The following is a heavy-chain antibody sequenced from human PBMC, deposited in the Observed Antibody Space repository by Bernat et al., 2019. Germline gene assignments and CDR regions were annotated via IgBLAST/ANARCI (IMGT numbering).Heavy chain of an antibody. CDR1: GIIVSSNY. CDR3: AREWEILAFDY. CDR2: IYSGGRT. Sequence: EVQLVETGGDLIQPGGSLRLSCAASGIIVSSNYMSWIRQAPGKGLEWVSVIYSGGRTYYADSVKGRFTISRDNAKNSLYLQMNSLRAENTAVYYCAREWEILAFDYWGQGTLVTVSS. D-gene: IGHD1-26*01. J-gene: IGHJ4*02. V-gene: IGHV3-53*02.